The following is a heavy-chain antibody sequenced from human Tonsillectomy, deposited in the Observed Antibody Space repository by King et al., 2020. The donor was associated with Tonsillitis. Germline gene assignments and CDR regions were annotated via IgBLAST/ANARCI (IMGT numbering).Heavy chain of an antibody. D-gene: IGHD2-15*01. V-gene: IGHV5-51*01. CDR1: GYSFTTYW. J-gene: IGHJ5*02. Sequence: VQLVESGAEVKKPGESLKISCKGSGYSFTTYWIGWLRQMPGKGLEWMGIIYPGDSVSRYSPSFQGQVTISADKSISTAYLQWNSLKASDTAMYYCARRRSTFWWFDPWGQGTLVTVSS. CDR3: ARRRSTFWWFDP. CDR2: IYPGDSVS.